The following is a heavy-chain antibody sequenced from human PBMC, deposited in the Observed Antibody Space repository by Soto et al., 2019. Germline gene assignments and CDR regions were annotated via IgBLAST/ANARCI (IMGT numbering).Heavy chain of an antibody. CDR2: ISYDGSNK. J-gene: IGHJ6*02. V-gene: IGHV3-30-3*01. CDR1: GFTFSSYA. Sequence: QVQLVESGGGVVQPGRSLRLSCAASGFTFSSYAMYWVRQAPGKGLEWVAVISYDGSNKYYADSVKGRFTISRDNSKNTLYLQMNSLRAEDTAVYYCARDHSIAVAGTLSYYYYGMDVWGQGTTVTVSS. CDR3: ARDHSIAVAGTLSYYYYGMDV. D-gene: IGHD6-19*01.